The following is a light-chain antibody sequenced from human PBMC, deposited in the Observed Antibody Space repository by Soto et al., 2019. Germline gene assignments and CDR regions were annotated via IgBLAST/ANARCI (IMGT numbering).Light chain of an antibody. CDR3: QSYDSSLSGWL. Sequence: QSVLTQPPSVSGAPGQRVTISCTGSSSNIGAGYDVHWYQQLPGTAPKLLVHGNTDRPSGVPDRFSGSNSGTSASLAITGLQAEDEADYYCQSYDSSLSGWLFGGGTKVTVL. CDR2: GNT. CDR1: SSNIGAGYD. V-gene: IGLV1-40*01. J-gene: IGLJ2*01.